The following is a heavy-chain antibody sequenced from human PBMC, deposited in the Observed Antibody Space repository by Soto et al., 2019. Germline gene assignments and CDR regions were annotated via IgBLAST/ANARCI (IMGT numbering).Heavy chain of an antibody. J-gene: IGHJ4*02. D-gene: IGHD3-16*01. CDR2: VYHSGST. CDR1: GGSISTSNW. CDR3: ARTRTRLTRFDY. V-gene: IGHV4-4*02. Sequence: QVQLQESGPGLVKPSGTLSLTCAVSGGSISTSNWWSWVRQPPGKGLEWIGEVYHSGSTNYNPSCKSRGAMSVDKTKNQFSLKCNSVTAADTALYYCARTRTRLTRFDYWGQGSLVSVSS.